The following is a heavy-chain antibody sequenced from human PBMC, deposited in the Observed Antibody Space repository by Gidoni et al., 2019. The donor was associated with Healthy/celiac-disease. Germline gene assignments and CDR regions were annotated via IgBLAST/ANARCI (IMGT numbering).Heavy chain of an antibody. CDR2: ISSSSSTI. CDR1: GFTFSSSS. CDR3: AREDPWVVYCSGGSCYSWDYFDY. V-gene: IGHV3-48*02. J-gene: IGHJ4*02. D-gene: IGHD2-15*01. Sequence: EVQLVGAGGGLVHPGGSLRLSCAASGFTFSSSSMNWVRQAPGKGLEWVSYISSSSSTIYYAASVKGRFTISRDNAKNSLYLQMNSLRDEDTAVSYCAREDPWVVYCSGGSCYSWDYFDYWGQGTLVTVSS.